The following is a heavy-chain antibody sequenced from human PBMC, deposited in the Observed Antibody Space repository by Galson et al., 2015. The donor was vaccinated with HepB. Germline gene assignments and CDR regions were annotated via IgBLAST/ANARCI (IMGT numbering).Heavy chain of an antibody. Sequence: GAEVKKPGESLKISCKGSGYSFTSYWIGWVRQMPGKGLEWMGIIYPGDSDTRYSPSFQGQVTISANKSISTAYLQWSSLKASDTAMYYCASQNYYYDSSGYSIDAFDIWGQGTMVTVSS. V-gene: IGHV5-51*01. CDR1: GYSFTSYW. CDR2: IYPGDSDT. J-gene: IGHJ3*02. D-gene: IGHD3-22*01. CDR3: ASQNYYYDSSGYSIDAFDI.